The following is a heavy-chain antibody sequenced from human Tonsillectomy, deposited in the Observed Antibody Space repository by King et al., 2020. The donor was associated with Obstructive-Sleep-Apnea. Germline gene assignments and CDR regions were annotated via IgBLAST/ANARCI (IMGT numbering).Heavy chain of an antibody. J-gene: IGHJ4*02. D-gene: IGHD6-19*01. CDR3: AKDQGGDSSGWYVMDY. CDR2: ISGSGGST. Sequence: VQLVESGGGLVQPGGSLRLSCAASGFTFSSYAMSWVRQAPGKGLEWVSAISGSGGSTYYADSVKGRFTISRDNSKNTLYLQMNSLRAEDTAVYYCAKDQGGDSSGWYVMDYWGQGTLVTVSS. V-gene: IGHV3-23*04. CDR1: GFTFSSYA.